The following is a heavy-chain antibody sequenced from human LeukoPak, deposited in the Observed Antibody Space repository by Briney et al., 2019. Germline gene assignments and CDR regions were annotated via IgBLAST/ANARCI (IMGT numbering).Heavy chain of an antibody. V-gene: IGHV3-53*04. CDR1: GFTVSSNY. Sequence: GGSLGLSCAASGFTVSSNYMSWVRQAPGKGLEWVSVIYSGGSTYYADSVKGRFTISRHNSKNTLYLQMNSLRAEDTAVYYCARGVYTATDRGYNWFDPWGQGTLVTVSS. CDR3: ARGVYTATDRGYNWFDP. J-gene: IGHJ5*02. CDR2: IYSGGST. D-gene: IGHD5-18*01.